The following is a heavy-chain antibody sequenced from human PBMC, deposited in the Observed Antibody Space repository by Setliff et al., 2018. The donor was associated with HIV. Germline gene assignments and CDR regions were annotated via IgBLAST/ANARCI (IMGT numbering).Heavy chain of an antibody. CDR2: INPSCGST. D-gene: IGHD6-19*01. V-gene: IGHV1-46*01. J-gene: IGHJ6*03. Sequence: GASVKISCKASGYTFTSYYMHWVRPAPGQGLEWRGIINPSCGSTSYAQKCQGRVTMTRDTSTSTVYMELSSLRSEDTAVYYCAMNPRIAVAGTDYYYYMDVWGKGTTVTVSS. CDR3: AMNPRIAVAGTDYYYYMDV. CDR1: GYTFTSYY.